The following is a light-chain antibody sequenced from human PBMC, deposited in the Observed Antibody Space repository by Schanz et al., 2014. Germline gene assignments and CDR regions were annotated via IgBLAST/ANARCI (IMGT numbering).Light chain of an antibody. CDR2: EGS. CDR1: SSDVGSYNL. V-gene: IGLV2-14*02. J-gene: IGLJ3*02. Sequence: QSALTQPASVSGSPGQSITISCTGTSSDVGSYNLVSWYQQHPGKAPKLMIYEGSKRPSGVPDRFSGSKSGNTASLTVSGLQTDDEADYYCSSYAGSNNWVFGGGTKVTVL. CDR3: SSYAGSNNWV.